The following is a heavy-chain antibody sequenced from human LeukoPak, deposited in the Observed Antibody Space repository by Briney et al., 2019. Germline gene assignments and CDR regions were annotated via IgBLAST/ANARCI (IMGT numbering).Heavy chain of an antibody. Sequence: ASVKVSCKASGDTFSSHAMNWVRQAPGQGLEWVARIIPLLGVTNRAQKLQGRVTVTADTSTNTAYMELSSLTSGDTAVYYCARARSRITFGGIRHAFDIWGQGTLVTVSS. D-gene: IGHD3-16*01. J-gene: IGHJ3*02. CDR2: IIPLLGVT. V-gene: IGHV1-69*04. CDR3: ARARSRITFGGIRHAFDI. CDR1: GDTFSSHA.